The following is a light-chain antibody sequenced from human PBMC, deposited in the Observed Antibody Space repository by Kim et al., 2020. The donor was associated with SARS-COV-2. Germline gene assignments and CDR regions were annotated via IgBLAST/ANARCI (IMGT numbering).Light chain of an antibody. Sequence: SYELTQPPSVSVSPGQTVTLTCSGDKLGEKYSCWYQQRSGQSPILLIYQDFKRPSGIPERFSGSNFGNTATLTISGTQTVDEADYYCQAWDSGTVVFGGGDPADRP. CDR2: QDF. J-gene: IGLJ2*01. V-gene: IGLV3-1*01. CDR3: QAWDSGTVV. CDR1: KLGEKY.